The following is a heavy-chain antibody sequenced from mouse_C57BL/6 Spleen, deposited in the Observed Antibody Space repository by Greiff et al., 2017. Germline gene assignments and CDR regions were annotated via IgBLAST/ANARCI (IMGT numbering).Heavy chain of an antibody. CDR1: GFTFSSYA. J-gene: IGHJ1*03. V-gene: IGHV5-4*01. CDR3: ARGGAGSSYWYFDV. CDR2: ISDGGSYT. Sequence: EVQRVESGGGLVKPGGSLKLSCAASGFTFSSYAMSWVRQTPEKRLEWVATISDGGSYTYYPDNVKGRFTISRDNAKNNLYLQMSHLKSEDTAMYYCARGGAGSSYWYFDVWGTGTTVTVSS. D-gene: IGHD1-1*01.